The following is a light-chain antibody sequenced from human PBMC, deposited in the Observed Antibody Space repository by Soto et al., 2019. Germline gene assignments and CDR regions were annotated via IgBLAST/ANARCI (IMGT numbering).Light chain of an antibody. CDR3: NSYTTLSNRV. V-gene: IGLV2-14*01. CDR2: EVT. Sequence: SALTQPASVSGSPGQSITFSCTGTSTDIGAYNYVSWYQQHPGKAPKLLISEVTNRPSGVSNPFSGSKSGNTASLTISGLQAEDEANYYCNSYTTLSNRVFGTGTKVTVL. J-gene: IGLJ1*01. CDR1: STDIGAYNY.